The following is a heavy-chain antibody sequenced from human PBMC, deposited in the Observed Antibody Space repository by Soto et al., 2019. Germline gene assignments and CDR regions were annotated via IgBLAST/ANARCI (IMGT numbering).Heavy chain of an antibody. J-gene: IGHJ6*02. Sequence: QLQLVESGGGVVQPGRSLRLSSAASGFTFSSYGMHWGRQAPGKGLEWVAVIWYVGSNKYYAESVKGRLTISRDNSKHTLYLQMNSLRGGETAVYYCARGGYCSSTSGYGDYYYYGMDVWGQGTTVTVSS. CDR3: ARGGYCSSTSGYGDYYYYGMDV. V-gene: IGHV3-33*01. D-gene: IGHD2-2*01. CDR2: IWYVGSNK. CDR1: GFTFSSYG.